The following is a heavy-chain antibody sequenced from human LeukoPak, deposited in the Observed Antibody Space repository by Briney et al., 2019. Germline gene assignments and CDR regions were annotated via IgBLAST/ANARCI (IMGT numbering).Heavy chain of an antibody. CDR1: GFAFSSFE. J-gene: IGHJ3*02. Sequence: GGSLRLSCAASGFAFSSFEMNWVRQAPGEGLEWVSYISSRATNIYYADCVKGRFTISRDNAKNSLYLQMNSLRAEDTAVYYCAREGYCRDDTCLSYDAFDIWGQGTMVTVSS. CDR3: AREGYCRDDTCLSYDAFDI. CDR2: ISSRATNI. D-gene: IGHD2-15*01. V-gene: IGHV3-48*03.